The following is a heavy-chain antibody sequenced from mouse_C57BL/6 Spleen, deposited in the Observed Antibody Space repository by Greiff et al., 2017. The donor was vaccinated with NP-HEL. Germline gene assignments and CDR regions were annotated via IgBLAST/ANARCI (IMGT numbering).Heavy chain of an antibody. Sequence: EVQVVESEGGLVQPGSSMKLSCTASGFTFSDYYMAWVRQVPEKGLEWVANINYDGSSTYYLDSLKSRFIISRDNAKNILYLQMSSLKSEDTATYYCARSPIYYDYDGSWYFDVWGTGTTVTVSS. J-gene: IGHJ1*03. CDR1: GFTFSDYY. CDR2: INYDGSST. CDR3: ARSPIYYDYDGSWYFDV. V-gene: IGHV5-16*01. D-gene: IGHD2-4*01.